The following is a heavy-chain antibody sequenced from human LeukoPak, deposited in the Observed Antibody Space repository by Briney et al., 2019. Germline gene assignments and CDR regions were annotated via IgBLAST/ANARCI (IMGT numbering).Heavy chain of an antibody. V-gene: IGHV3-48*04. J-gene: IGHJ4*02. Sequence: GGSLRLSCAASGFTFSSYSMNWVRQAPGKGLEWVSYISSSSTIYYADSVKGRFTISRDNAKNSLYLQMNSLRAEDTAVYYCARARLMTTVTYFDYWGQGTLVTVSS. CDR2: ISSSSTI. CDR1: GFTFSSYS. D-gene: IGHD4-17*01. CDR3: ARARLMTTVTYFDY.